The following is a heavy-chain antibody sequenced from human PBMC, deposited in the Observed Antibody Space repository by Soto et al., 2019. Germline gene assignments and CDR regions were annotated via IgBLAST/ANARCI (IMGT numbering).Heavy chain of an antibody. D-gene: IGHD6-6*01. Sequence: QVQLLQSGAEVKKPGASVKVSCKASGYTFTNYGITWVRQAPGQGLEWMGWIGAYNGNTHYTERRQGRVTMTTDTSTSSAYMELRGLRSDDSAVYYCARVRQLDGYFYYYIDVWGNGTTVTVSS. CDR1: GYTFTNYG. V-gene: IGHV1-18*01. CDR2: IGAYNGNT. J-gene: IGHJ6*03. CDR3: ARVRQLDGYFYYYIDV.